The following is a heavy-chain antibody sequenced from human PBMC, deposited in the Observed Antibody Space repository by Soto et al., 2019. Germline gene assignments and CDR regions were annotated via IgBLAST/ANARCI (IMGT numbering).Heavy chain of an antibody. J-gene: IGHJ4*02. CDR3: AKAYTPDDYGDYLDY. CDR2: ISGSGGST. D-gene: IGHD4-17*01. Sequence: GGSLRLSCAASGFTFSSYAMSWVRQAPGKGLEWVSAISGSGGSTYYADSVKGRFTISRDNSKNTLYLQMNSLRAEDTAVYYCAKAYTPDDYGDYLDYWGQGTLVTVSS. V-gene: IGHV3-23*01. CDR1: GFTFSSYA.